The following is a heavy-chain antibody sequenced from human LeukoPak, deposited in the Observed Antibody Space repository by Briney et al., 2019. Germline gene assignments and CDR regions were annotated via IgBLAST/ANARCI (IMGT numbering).Heavy chain of an antibody. CDR1: GFTVRDGY. Sequence: GGSLRLSCAASGFTVRDGYMSWVRQAPGKRLEWLAFIYVSGTTFYAASVKGRFTISRDNAKNSLYLQMNSLRAEDTAVYYCAREWGSGWYSSFGYWGQGTLVTVSS. V-gene: IGHV3-53*01. D-gene: IGHD6-19*01. J-gene: IGHJ4*02. CDR3: AREWGSGWYSSFGY. CDR2: IYVSGTT.